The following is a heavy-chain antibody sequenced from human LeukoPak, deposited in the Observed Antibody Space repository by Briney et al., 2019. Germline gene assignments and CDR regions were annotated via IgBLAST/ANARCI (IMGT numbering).Heavy chain of an antibody. CDR1: GFTFSNYW. J-gene: IGHJ6*02. V-gene: IGHV3-7*01. Sequence: GSLRLSCTASGFTFSNYWMSWVRQAPGKGPEWVANIKQDGSEKYSLDSLKGRFTISRDNAKRLLYLQMNSLRAEDTAVYYCARYQGGGWDVWGQGTTVTVSS. CDR2: IKQDGSEK. D-gene: IGHD6-25*01. CDR3: ARYQGGGWDV.